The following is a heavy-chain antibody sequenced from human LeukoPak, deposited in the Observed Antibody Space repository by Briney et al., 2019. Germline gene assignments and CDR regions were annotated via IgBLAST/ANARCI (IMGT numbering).Heavy chain of an antibody. CDR2: IYYSGST. Sequence: SETLSFTCTVSGGSISSYYWSWIRQPPGKGLEWIGYIYYSGSTNYNPSLKSRVTISVDTSKNQFSLKLSSVTAADTAVYYCARGRGYSYGPIDYWGQGTLVTVSS. J-gene: IGHJ4*02. CDR1: GGSISSYY. D-gene: IGHD5-18*01. V-gene: IGHV4-59*01. CDR3: ARGRGYSYGPIDY.